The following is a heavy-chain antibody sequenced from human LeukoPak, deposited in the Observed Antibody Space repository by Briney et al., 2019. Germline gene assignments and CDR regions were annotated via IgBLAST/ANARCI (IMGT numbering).Heavy chain of an antibody. J-gene: IGHJ4*02. CDR2: ISVYNGHT. CDR3: AREGAYDSSGYYRDY. D-gene: IGHD3-22*01. CDR1: GYTFTSYG. Sequence: ASVKVSCKASGYTFTSYGISWVRQAPGQGLEWLGWISVYNGHTNYAQKLQGRVTITRNTSISTAYMELSSLRSEDTAVYYCAREGAYDSSGYYRDYWGQGTLVTVSS. V-gene: IGHV1-18*01.